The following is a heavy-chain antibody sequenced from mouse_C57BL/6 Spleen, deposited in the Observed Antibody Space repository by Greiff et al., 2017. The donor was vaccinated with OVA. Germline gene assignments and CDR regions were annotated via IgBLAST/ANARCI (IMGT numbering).Heavy chain of an antibody. CDR1: GYTFTDHT. CDR2: IYPRDGST. D-gene: IGHD3-2*02. V-gene: IGHV1-78*01. Sequence: VQLQQSAAELVKPGASVKISCKVSGYTFTDHTIHWMKQRPDQGLEWIGYIYPRDGSTKYNEKFKGKATLTADKSSSTAYMQLNSLTSEDSAVYFCARTETAQVLWFAYWGQGTLVTVSA. CDR3: ARTETAQVLWFAY. J-gene: IGHJ3*01.